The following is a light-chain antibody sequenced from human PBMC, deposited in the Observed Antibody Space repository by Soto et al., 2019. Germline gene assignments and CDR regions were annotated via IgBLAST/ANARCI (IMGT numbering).Light chain of an antibody. V-gene: IGLV2-14*01. J-gene: IGLJ1*01. Sequence: QSVLTQPASVSGSPGQSITVSCTGTSSDVGGYNSVSWYQQHPGKAPKLMIYEVINRPSGVSYRFSGSKSGNTASLTISGLQGEDEADYYCGSYTSGSTYVFGTGTKLTVL. CDR1: SSDVGGYNS. CDR2: EVI. CDR3: GSYTSGSTYV.